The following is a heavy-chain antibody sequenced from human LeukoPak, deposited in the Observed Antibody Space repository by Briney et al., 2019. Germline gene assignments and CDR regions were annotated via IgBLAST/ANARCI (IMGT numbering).Heavy chain of an antibody. V-gene: IGHV3-21*01. Sequence: GGSLRFSCAASGFTFSSYSMNWVRQAPEKGLEWVSSISSSSSYIYYADSVKGRFTISRDNAKNSLYLQMNSPRAEDTAVYYCARDMGYCSSTSCYYYYMDVWGKGTTVTVSS. CDR1: GFTFSSYS. J-gene: IGHJ6*03. CDR3: ARDMGYCSSTSCYYYYMDV. CDR2: ISSSSSYI. D-gene: IGHD2-2*01.